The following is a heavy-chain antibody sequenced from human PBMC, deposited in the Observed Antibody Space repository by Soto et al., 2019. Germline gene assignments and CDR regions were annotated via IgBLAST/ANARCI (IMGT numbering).Heavy chain of an antibody. CDR3: AKGPGERDGDYVPVRGYYYYCMDV. CDR1: GFTVSSDA. CDR2: ISGSGGST. Sequence: EVQLLESGGGLVQPGGSLRLSCAASGFTVSSDAMSWVRQAPGKGLVWVSAISGSGGSTYYADSVQGRFTSSRDNSKNTLYLQMNSLRAEDTAVYSCAKGPGERDGDYVPVRGYYYYCMDVWGKGTTVTVSS. J-gene: IGHJ6*03. V-gene: IGHV3-23*01. D-gene: IGHD4-17*01.